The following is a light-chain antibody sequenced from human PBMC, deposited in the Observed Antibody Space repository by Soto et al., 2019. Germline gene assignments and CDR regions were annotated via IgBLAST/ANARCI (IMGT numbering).Light chain of an antibody. Sequence: EIVLTQSPATLSLSPGERATLSCRASQSVSTSLAWYQQKPGQAPRLLVFDASNRAPGIPARFSGTGSGTDFALIISNLEPEDFAVYYCQQRSNWPPWTFGQGTKVEIK. CDR3: QQRSNWPPWT. CDR1: QSVSTS. V-gene: IGKV3-11*01. J-gene: IGKJ1*01. CDR2: DAS.